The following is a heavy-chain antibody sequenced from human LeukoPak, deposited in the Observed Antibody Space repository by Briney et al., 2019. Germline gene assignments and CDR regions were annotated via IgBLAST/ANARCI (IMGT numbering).Heavy chain of an antibody. CDR2: INSDGSGT. D-gene: IGHD6-25*01. CDR1: TFTFSDYW. Sequence: GGSLRLSCAASTFTFSDYWMRWVRQAPGKGLVWVSRINSDGSGTRYADSVKGRFTISRDNAKNTLYLQMNSLTAEDTAVYYCARDLMVGYPFDSWGQGSLVTVSS. J-gene: IGHJ4*02. V-gene: IGHV3-74*01. CDR3: ARDLMVGYPFDS.